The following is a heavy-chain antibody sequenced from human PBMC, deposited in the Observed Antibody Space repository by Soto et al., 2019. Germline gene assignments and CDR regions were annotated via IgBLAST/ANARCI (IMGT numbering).Heavy chain of an antibody. Sequence: SETLSLTCTVSGGSISSTSYYWGWIRQPPGKGLEWIGGVYYRGNTYYNPSLESRVTISIDTSKNQFSLNLNSVTAADTAVYYCARHRIQGGYDGYGYSKLFDYWGQGTLVTVSS. D-gene: IGHD5-12*01. CDR2: VYYRGNT. CDR3: ARHRIQGGYDGYGYSKLFDY. J-gene: IGHJ4*02. CDR1: GGSISSTSYY. V-gene: IGHV4-39*01.